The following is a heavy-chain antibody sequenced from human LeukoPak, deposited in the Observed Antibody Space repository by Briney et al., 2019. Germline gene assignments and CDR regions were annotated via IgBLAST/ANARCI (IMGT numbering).Heavy chain of an antibody. Sequence: ASVKVSCKASGYTFTGYYMHWVRQAPGQGLEWMGWINPNSGGTNYAQKFQGRVTMTRDTSISTAYMELSRLRSDDTAVYYCATLTIQHYYDSSGYYSALDYRGQGTLVTVSS. J-gene: IGHJ4*02. V-gene: IGHV1-2*02. D-gene: IGHD3-22*01. CDR1: GYTFTGYY. CDR3: ATLTIQHYYDSSGYYSALDY. CDR2: INPNSGGT.